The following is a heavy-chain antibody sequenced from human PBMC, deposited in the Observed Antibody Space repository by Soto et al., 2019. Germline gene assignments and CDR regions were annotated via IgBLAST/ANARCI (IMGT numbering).Heavy chain of an antibody. Sequence: GGSLRLSCAASGFTFSSYAKSWVRQAPGKGLEWVSAISGSGGSTYYADSVKGRFTISRDNSKNTLYLQMNSLRAEDTAVYYCAKDRSGWTQGTFDYWGQGTLVTVSS. CDR1: GFTFSSYA. D-gene: IGHD6-19*01. CDR3: AKDRSGWTQGTFDY. CDR2: ISGSGGST. V-gene: IGHV3-23*01. J-gene: IGHJ4*02.